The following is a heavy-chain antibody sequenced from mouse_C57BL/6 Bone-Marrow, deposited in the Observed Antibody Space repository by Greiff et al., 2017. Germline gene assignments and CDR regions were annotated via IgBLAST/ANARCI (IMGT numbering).Heavy chain of an antibody. CDR3: ARGCSFDY. J-gene: IGHJ2*01. Sequence: VQLQQSGAELARPGASVKMSCKASGYTFTSYTMPWVKQRPGQGLEWIGYINPSSGYTKYNQKFKDKATLTADKSSSTAYMQLSSLTSEYSAVYYCARGCSFDYWGQGTTLTVSS. CDR2: INPSSGYT. CDR1: GYTFTSYT. D-gene: IGHD1-1*01. V-gene: IGHV1-4*01.